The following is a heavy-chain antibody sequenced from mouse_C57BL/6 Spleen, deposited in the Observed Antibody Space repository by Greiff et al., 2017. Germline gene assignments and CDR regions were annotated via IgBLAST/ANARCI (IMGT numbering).Heavy chain of an antibody. J-gene: IGHJ2*01. Sequence: VQLQESGAELVRPGASVTLSCKASGYTFTDYEMHWVKQTPVHGLEWIGAIDPETGGTAYNQKFKGKAILTADKSSSTAYMELRSLTSEDSAVYYCTPIYDGYFYWGQGTTLTVSS. CDR1: GYTFTDYE. D-gene: IGHD2-3*01. V-gene: IGHV1-15*01. CDR2: IDPETGGT. CDR3: TPIYDGYFY.